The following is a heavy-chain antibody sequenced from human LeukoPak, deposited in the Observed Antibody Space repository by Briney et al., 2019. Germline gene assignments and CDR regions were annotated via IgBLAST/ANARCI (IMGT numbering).Heavy chain of an antibody. J-gene: IGHJ4*02. Sequence: SETLSLTCAVYGGSFSGYYWSWIRQPPGKGLEWIGEINHSGSTNYNPSLKSRVTISVDTSRNQFSLKLSSVTAADTAVYYCARGGIFGVVKKIKNYFDYWGQGTLVTVSS. CDR1: GGSFSGYY. D-gene: IGHD3-3*01. CDR2: INHSGST. CDR3: ARGGIFGVVKKIKNYFDY. V-gene: IGHV4-34*01.